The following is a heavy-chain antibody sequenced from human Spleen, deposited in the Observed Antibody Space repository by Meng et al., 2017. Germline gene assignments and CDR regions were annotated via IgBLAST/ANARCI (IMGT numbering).Heavy chain of an antibody. Sequence: GGSLRLSCAASGLTVSYTYMSWVRQAPGKGLEWVSVIYGGGTTYYADSVKGRFTTSRDNSKNTLYLQMNSLRPEDTAVYYCVSITYDNTGYVDYWGQGTLVTVSS. D-gene: IGHD3-22*01. CDR2: IYGGGTT. CDR1: GLTVSYTY. J-gene: IGHJ4*02. V-gene: IGHV3-66*02. CDR3: VSITYDNTGYVDY.